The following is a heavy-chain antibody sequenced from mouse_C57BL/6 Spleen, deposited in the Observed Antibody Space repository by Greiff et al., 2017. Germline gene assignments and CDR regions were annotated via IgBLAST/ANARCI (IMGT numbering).Heavy chain of an antibody. CDR2: INPGSGGT. V-gene: IGHV1-54*01. J-gene: IGHJ2*01. Sequence: QVQLKQSGAELVRPGTSVKVSCKASGYAFTNYLIEWVKQRPGQGLEWIGVINPGSGGTNYNEKFKGKATLTADKSSSTAYMQLSSLTSEDSAVYFCARSGGVDFDYWGQGTTLTVSS. CDR3: ARSGGVDFDY. CDR1: GYAFTNYL. D-gene: IGHD3-2*02.